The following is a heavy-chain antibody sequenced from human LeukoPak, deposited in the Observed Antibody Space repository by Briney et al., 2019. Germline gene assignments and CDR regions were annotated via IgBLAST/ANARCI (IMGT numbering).Heavy chain of an antibody. Sequence: GGSLRLSCAASGFTFSNYNMNWVRQAPGKGLEWVSSISSSSSYIYYADSVKGRFTISRDNARNSLYLQMNSLRAEDTAVYHCARLKVAVTGTGHYYYYGMDVWGQGTTVTVSS. J-gene: IGHJ6*02. V-gene: IGHV3-21*01. CDR1: GFTFSNYN. D-gene: IGHD6-19*01. CDR2: ISSSSSYI. CDR3: ARLKVAVTGTGHYYYYGMDV.